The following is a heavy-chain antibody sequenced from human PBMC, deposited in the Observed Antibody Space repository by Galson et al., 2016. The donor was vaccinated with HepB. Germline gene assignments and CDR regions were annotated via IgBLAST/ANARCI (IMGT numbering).Heavy chain of an antibody. CDR3: ARDGGYCGGGRCRRSKNWFDL. Sequence: SVKVSCKASGYTFTEYYIHWVRQAPGQGLEWMGIINSNIGSTTYAQNFQGRVTMTRDTSTGTVYMELSSLRSEDTAVYFCARDGGYCGGGRCRRSKNWFDLWGQGTPVTVSS. CDR1: GYTFTEYY. CDR2: INSNIGST. V-gene: IGHV1-46*01. D-gene: IGHD2-15*01. J-gene: IGHJ5*02.